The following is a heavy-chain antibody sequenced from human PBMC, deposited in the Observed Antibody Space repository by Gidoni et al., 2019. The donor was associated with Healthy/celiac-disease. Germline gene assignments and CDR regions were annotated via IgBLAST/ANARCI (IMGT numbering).Heavy chain of an antibody. J-gene: IGHJ4*02. CDR3: AKVISVLLWFGELD. Sequence: EVQLLESGGGLVQPGGSLRLSCAASGFTLSSYAMSWVRQAPGKGLEWVSAISGSGGSTYYADSVKGRFTISRDNSKNTLYLQMNSLRAEDTAVDYCAKVISVLLWFGELDWGQGTLVTVSS. V-gene: IGHV3-23*01. CDR2: ISGSGGST. D-gene: IGHD3-10*01. CDR1: GFTLSSYA.